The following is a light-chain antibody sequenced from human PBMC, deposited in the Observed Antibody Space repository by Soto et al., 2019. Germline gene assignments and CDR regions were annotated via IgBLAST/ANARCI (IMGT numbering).Light chain of an antibody. J-gene: IGKJ5*01. CDR2: DAS. Sequence: EIVLTQSPATLSLSPGERATLSCRASQGVSSYLAWYQQKPGQAPRLLIYDASTRAPGIPARFSGSGSGTELTLTISSLQSDDFAVYHCQQYNNWPPTFGHGTRLEIK. CDR1: QGVSSY. CDR3: QQYNNWPPT. V-gene: IGKV3-15*01.